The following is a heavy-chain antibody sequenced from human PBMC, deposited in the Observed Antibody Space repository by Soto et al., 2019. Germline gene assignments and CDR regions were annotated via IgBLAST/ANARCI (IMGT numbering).Heavy chain of an antibody. D-gene: IGHD2-2*01. Sequence: SVKVSCKASGGTFRSYTISWVRQAPGQGLEWMGRIIPILGIANYAQKFQGRVTITADKSTSTAYMELSSLRSEDTAVYYCATWDIVVVPAARGAFDIWGQGTMVTVSS. V-gene: IGHV1-69*02. CDR3: ATWDIVVVPAARGAFDI. CDR2: IIPILGIA. CDR1: GGTFRSYT. J-gene: IGHJ3*02.